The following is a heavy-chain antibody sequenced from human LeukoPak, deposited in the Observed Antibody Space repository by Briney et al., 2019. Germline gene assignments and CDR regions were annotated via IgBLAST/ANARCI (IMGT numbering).Heavy chain of an antibody. Sequence: SETLSLTCTVSGGSISSYYWSWIRQPPGKGLEWIGNIFYSGSPNYNPSLKSRVTTSFDTSKNQFSLKLSFVTAADTAVYYCARVGHIAAGGTYDYWGEGTLVTVSS. CDR3: ARVGHIAAGGTYDY. CDR1: GGSISSYY. CDR2: IFYSGSP. D-gene: IGHD6-13*01. J-gene: IGHJ4*02. V-gene: IGHV4-59*08.